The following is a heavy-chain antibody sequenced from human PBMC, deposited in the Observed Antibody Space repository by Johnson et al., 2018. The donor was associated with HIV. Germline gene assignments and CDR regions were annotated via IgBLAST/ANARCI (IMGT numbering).Heavy chain of an antibody. Sequence: LESGGGVVQPGRSLRLSCAASGFTFSSYAMHWVRQAPGKGLEWVAVISYDGSNKYYADSMKGRFTISRDNSKNTLYLKMHSLRAEDTAVYYCARAVTPFGDWEAFDIWGQGTMVTVSS. CDR2: ISYDGSNK. V-gene: IGHV3-30-3*01. CDR3: ARAVTPFGDWEAFDI. CDR1: GFTFSSYA. D-gene: IGHD3-10*01. J-gene: IGHJ3*02.